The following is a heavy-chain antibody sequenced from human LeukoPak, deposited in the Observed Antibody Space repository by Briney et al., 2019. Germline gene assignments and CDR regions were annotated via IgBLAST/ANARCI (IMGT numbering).Heavy chain of an antibody. CDR2: ISGSGGST. CDR1: GFTFSSYA. J-gene: IGHJ4*02. CDR3: AKALWFGDEGFDY. V-gene: IGHV3-23*01. D-gene: IGHD3-10*01. Sequence: GGSLRLSRAASGFTFSSYAKSWVRQAPGKGLEWVSAISGSGGSTYYADSVKGRFTISRDDSKNTLYLQMNSLRAEDTAVYYCAKALWFGDEGFDYWGQGTLVTVSS.